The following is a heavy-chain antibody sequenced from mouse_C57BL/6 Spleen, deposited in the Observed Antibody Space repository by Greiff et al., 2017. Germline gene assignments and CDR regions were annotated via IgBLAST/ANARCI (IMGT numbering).Heavy chain of an antibody. J-gene: IGHJ4*01. D-gene: IGHD1-1*01. Sequence: VQLQQPGAELVKPGASAKLSCKASGYTFTSYWMHWVKQRPGQGLEWIGMIHPNSGSTNYNEKFKSKATLTVDKSSSTAYMQLSSLTSEDSAVYYCARATGYAMDYWGQGTSVTVSS. CDR1: GYTFTSYW. V-gene: IGHV1-64*01. CDR3: ARATGYAMDY. CDR2: IHPNSGST.